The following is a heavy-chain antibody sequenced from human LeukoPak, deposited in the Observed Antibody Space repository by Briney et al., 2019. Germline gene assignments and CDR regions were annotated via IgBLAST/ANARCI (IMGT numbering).Heavy chain of an antibody. J-gene: IGHJ4*02. V-gene: IGHV1-2*02. CDR1: GYTFTGYY. D-gene: IGHD6-6*01. CDR2: INPNSGGT. CDR3: AVISDSSSSDSSFDY. Sequence: ASVKVSCKASGYTFTGYYMHWVRQAPGQGLEWMGWINPNSGGTNYAQKLQGRVTMTRDTSISTAYMELSRLRSDDTAVYYCAVISDSSSSDSSFDYWGQGTLVTVSS.